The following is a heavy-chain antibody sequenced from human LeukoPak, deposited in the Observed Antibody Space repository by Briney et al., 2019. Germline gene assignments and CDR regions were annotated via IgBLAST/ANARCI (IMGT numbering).Heavy chain of an antibody. CDR3: ARALSDSSGYSSYYYMDV. CDR2: IYHSGST. Sequence: SETLSLTCTVSGYSISSGYYWGWIRQPPGKGLEWIGSIYHSGSTYYNPSLKSRITISVDTSKNQFSLKLSSVTAADTAVYYCARALSDSSGYSSYYYMDVWGKGTTVTVSS. J-gene: IGHJ6*03. D-gene: IGHD3-22*01. V-gene: IGHV4-38-2*02. CDR1: GYSISSGYY.